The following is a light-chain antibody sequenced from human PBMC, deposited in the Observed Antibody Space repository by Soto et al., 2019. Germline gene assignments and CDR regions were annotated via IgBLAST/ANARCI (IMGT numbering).Light chain of an antibody. J-gene: IGKJ1*01. V-gene: IGKV3-15*01. CDR1: QSVNSN. Sequence: EIVMTQSPATLSVSPGGRATLSCRASQSVNSNLAWYQQKPGQAPRLLIYGASTRATGIPAKFSGSGSGTESTLPISSLQSEDFAVYYCQQYNNWPRTFGQGTKVEIK. CDR2: GAS. CDR3: QQYNNWPRT.